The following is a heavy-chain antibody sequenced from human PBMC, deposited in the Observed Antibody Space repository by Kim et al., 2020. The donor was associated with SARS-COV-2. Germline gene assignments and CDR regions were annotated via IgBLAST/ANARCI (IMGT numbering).Heavy chain of an antibody. CDR2: ISGSGGST. D-gene: IGHD1-26*01. CDR3: AKWFRSRVLVGATRTAVFDP. Sequence: GGSLRLSCAASGFTFSSYAMSWVRQAPGKGLEWVSAISGSGGSTYYADSVKGRFTISRDNSKNTLYLQMNSLRAEDTAVYYCAKWFRSRVLVGATRTAVFDPWGQGTLVTVSS. CDR1: GFTFSSYA. V-gene: IGHV3-23*01. J-gene: IGHJ5*02.